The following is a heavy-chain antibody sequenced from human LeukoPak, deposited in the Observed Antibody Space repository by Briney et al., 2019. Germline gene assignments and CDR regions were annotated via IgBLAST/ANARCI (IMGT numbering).Heavy chain of an antibody. D-gene: IGHD6-13*01. CDR1: GGTFSSYA. Sequence: GASVKVSCKASGGTFSSYAISWVRQAPGQGLEWMGRIIPILGIANYAQKFQGRVTITADKSTSTAYMELSSLRSEDTAVYYCARTVAKQQLEYYYYGMDVWGQGTTVTVSS. V-gene: IGHV1-69*04. J-gene: IGHJ6*02. CDR3: ARTVAKQQLEYYYYGMDV. CDR2: IIPILGIA.